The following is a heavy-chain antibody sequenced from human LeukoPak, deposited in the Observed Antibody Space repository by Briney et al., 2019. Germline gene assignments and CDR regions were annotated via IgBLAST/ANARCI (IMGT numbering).Heavy chain of an antibody. CDR1: GYTFTSYG. CDR2: ISAYKGNT. V-gene: IGHV1-18*01. D-gene: IGHD2-15*01. Sequence: GASVKVSGKASGYTFTSYGISWGRQAPGQGLEWRGWISAYKGNTNRRQKLQGRFTMPTATSASTAYMELRSLRSHATAADYCARVLSPQYCSGGSCNSVWFDPWRQGTLVTVSS. CDR3: ARVLSPQYCSGGSCNSVWFDP. J-gene: IGHJ5*02.